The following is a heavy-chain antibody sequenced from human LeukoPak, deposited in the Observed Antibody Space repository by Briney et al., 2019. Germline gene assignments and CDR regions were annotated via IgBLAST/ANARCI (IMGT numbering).Heavy chain of an antibody. J-gene: IGHJ4*02. Sequence: PGGSLRLSCAASGFTFSSYAMSWVRQAPGKGLEWVSDISGSGGSTYYTDSVKGRFTISRDTSKNTLYLQINSLRAERTVVYYRAKELSDADYFDYWGQGTLVTVSS. D-gene: IGHD2-21*02. CDR3: AKELSDADYFDY. V-gene: IGHV3-23*01. CDR1: GFTFSSYA. CDR2: ISGSGGST.